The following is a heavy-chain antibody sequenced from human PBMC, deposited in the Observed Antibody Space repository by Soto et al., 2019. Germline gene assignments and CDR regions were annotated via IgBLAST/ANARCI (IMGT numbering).Heavy chain of an antibody. J-gene: IGHJ4*02. CDR1: GFSLSTSGVG. Sequence: QITLTESGPTLVKPTQTLTLTCTFSGFSLSTSGVGVGWIRQPPGKALERLALLYWDDDKRYSPSLKSRLTIPQDTSKNHVVLTMTNMDPVDTATYYCAHNRDVTTLFAYWGQGTLVTVSS. V-gene: IGHV2-5*02. D-gene: IGHD4-17*01. CDR2: LYWDDDK. CDR3: AHNRDVTTLFAY.